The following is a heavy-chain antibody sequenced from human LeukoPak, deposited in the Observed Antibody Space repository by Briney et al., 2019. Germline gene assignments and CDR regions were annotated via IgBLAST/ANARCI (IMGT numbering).Heavy chain of an antibody. CDR1: GYTFTSYG. V-gene: IGHV1-18*01. CDR2: ISAYNGNT. CDR3: ARRDYGDYAGDYYYYMDV. D-gene: IGHD4-17*01. Sequence: ASVKVSCKASGYTFTSYGISWVRQAPGQGLEWMGWISAYNGNTNYAQKIQGRVTMTTDTSTSTAYMELSSLRSDDTAVYYCARRDYGDYAGDYYYYMDVWGKGTTVTVSS. J-gene: IGHJ6*03.